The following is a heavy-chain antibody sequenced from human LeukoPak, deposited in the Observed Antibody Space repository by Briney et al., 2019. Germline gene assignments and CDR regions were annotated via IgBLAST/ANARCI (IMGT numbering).Heavy chain of an antibody. J-gene: IGHJ3*02. Sequence: GRSLRLSCAASGFTFSSYGMHWVRQAPGKGLEWVAVISYDGSNKYYADSVKGRFTISRDNSKYTLYLQMNSLRAEDTAVYYCARSTSAFDIWGQGTMVTVSS. CDR3: ARSTSAFDI. CDR1: GFTFSSYG. CDR2: ISYDGSNK. D-gene: IGHD1-1*01. V-gene: IGHV3-30*03.